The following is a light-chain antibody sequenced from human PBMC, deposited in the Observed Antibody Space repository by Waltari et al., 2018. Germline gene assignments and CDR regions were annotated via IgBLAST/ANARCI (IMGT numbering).Light chain of an antibody. CDR3: HQSYSPLNS. J-gene: IGKJ2*01. CDR1: QTISHY. V-gene: IGKV1-39*01. CDR2: AAS. Sequence: DIRMTQSPSSLSAFLGDRVTISCRSSQTISHYLNWYQQKPGKAPKLLIFAASTLQIGVPSRFTGAGSGTNFTLTISSLQPEDFATYYCHQSYSPLNSFGQGTKLEIK.